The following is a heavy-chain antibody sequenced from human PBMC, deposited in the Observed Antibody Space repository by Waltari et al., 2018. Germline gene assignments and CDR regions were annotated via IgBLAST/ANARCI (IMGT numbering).Heavy chain of an antibody. CDR2: IYTSGST. J-gene: IGHJ6*03. V-gene: IGHV4-4*07. D-gene: IGHD2-2*01. Sequence: QVQLQESGPGLVKPSETLSLTCTVSGGSISSYYWSWIRQPAGKGLEWIGRIYTSGSTNYNPSLKSRVTMSVDTSKNQFSLKLSSVTAADTAVYYCARGIVVPAAIRYYYYYMDVWGKGTTVTISS. CDR3: ARGIVVPAAIRYYYYYMDV. CDR1: GGSISSYY.